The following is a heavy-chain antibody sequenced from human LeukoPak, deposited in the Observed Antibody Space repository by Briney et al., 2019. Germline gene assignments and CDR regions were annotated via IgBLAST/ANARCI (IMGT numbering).Heavy chain of an antibody. CDR1: GGSISSHY. D-gene: IGHD3-3*01. CDR3: ARGRTPYYDFWSGYRWDYYYYYMDV. Sequence: SETLSLTCTVSGGSISSHYWSWIRQRPGKGQEWIGYIYYSGSTNYNPSLKSRVTISVDTSKNQFSLKLSSVTAADTAVYYCARGRTPYYDFWSGYRWDYYYYYMDVWGKGTTVTVSS. J-gene: IGHJ6*03. V-gene: IGHV4-59*11. CDR2: IYYSGST.